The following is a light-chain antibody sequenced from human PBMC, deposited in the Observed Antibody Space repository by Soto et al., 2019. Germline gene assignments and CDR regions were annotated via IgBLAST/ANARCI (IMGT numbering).Light chain of an antibody. J-gene: IGKJ5*01. CDR3: HQRQYWPPIT. Sequence: IQLTQSPSSLSASVGDRVTITCRASQGISSYLGWYQQKPGKAPNLLIYDASTLHSGVPSRFSGGGSGTDFTLTISSLEPEDFAVYYCHQRQYWPPITFGQGTRLEIK. CDR2: DAS. V-gene: IGKV1-9*01. CDR1: QGISSY.